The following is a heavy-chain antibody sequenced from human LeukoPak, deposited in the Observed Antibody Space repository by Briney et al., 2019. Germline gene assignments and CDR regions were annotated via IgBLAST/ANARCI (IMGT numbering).Heavy chain of an antibody. J-gene: IGHJ4*02. CDR2: INHSGST. CDR3: ARLGLYTSSWYRFYYFDY. V-gene: IGHV4-34*01. D-gene: IGHD6-13*01. CDR1: GGSFNDYS. Sequence: SETLSLTCGVHGGSFNDYSWTWIRQSPGKGLEWIGEINHSGSTTYNPALKSRFTMSVDASKNQFSLRLSSVTAADTAVYYCARLGLYTSSWYRFYYFDYWGQGTLVTVSS.